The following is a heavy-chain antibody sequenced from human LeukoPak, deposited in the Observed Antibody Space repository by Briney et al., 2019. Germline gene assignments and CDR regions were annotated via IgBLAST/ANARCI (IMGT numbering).Heavy chain of an antibody. V-gene: IGHV3-7*01. J-gene: IGHJ4*02. D-gene: IGHD5-24*01. CDR3: AREQYNDYFDY. Sequence: GGSLRLSCAALGFTFRSYWMSWVRQAPGKGLEWVTNIKQDGSDKYYVDSVKGRFTISRDNAKNSLYLQMNSLRAEDTAVYYCAREQYNDYFDYWGQGTLVTVSS. CDR1: GFTFRSYW. CDR2: IKQDGSDK.